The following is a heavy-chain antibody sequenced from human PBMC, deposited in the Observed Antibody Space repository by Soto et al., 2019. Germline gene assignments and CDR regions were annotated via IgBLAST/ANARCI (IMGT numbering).Heavy chain of an antibody. Sequence: PAWYLGLYCTPSGFPFSLYAMSWFRQAPGKGLEWVSIISGSGGTTYSADSVKGRFTTSRDNSKHTLYLHMSNLRAEDTAVYYCSIDRGEISLLTGSDYDGLEVWGQGSQVNVSS. J-gene: IGHJ6*02. CDR3: SIDRGEISLLTGSDYDGLEV. V-gene: IGHV3-23*01. CDR2: ISGSGGTT. D-gene: IGHD3-10*01. CDR1: GFPFSLYA.